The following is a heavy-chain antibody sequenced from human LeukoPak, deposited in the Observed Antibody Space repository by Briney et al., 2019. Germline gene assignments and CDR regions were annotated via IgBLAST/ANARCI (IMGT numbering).Heavy chain of an antibody. CDR2: INHSGST. CDR3: ARDQEEYYYDSSGYKYYYYGMDV. CDR1: GGSFSGYY. V-gene: IGHV4-34*01. J-gene: IGHJ6*02. Sequence: SETLSLTCAVYGGSFSGYYWSRIRKPPGKGLEWIGEINHSGSTNYNPSLKSRVTISVDTSKNQFSLKLSSVTAADTAVYYCARDQEEYYYDSSGYKYYYYGMDVWGQGTTVTVSS. D-gene: IGHD3-22*01.